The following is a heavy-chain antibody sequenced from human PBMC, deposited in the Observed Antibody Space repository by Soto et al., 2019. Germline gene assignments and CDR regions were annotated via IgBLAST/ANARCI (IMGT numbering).Heavy chain of an antibody. CDR3: AKIAQYSYGRSGNYEDF. CDR1: GGSFSAYY. D-gene: IGHD3-22*01. V-gene: IGHV4-34*01. J-gene: IGHJ4*02. CDR2: IHQSGST. Sequence: SETLSLTCAVNGGSFSAYYWSWIRQPPGKGLEWIGDIHQSGSTNYNPSLKSRVTISVDTSKSQFSLRLSSVTAADTAVYYCAKIAQYSYGRSGNYEDFWGQGTRVTVSS.